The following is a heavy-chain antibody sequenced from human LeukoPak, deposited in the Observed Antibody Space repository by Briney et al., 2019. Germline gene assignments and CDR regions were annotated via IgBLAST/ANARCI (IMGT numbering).Heavy chain of an antibody. Sequence: GRSVRLSCAAYGFTFSSYGMHWVRQAPGKGLEWVAVISYDGSNKYYADSVKGRFTISRDNSKNTLYLQMNSLRAEDTAVYYCAKVVQYSSSWYGSYYYGMDVWGKGTTVTVSS. CDR3: AKVVQYSSSWYGSYYYGMDV. D-gene: IGHD6-13*01. J-gene: IGHJ6*04. V-gene: IGHV3-30*18. CDR1: GFTFSSYG. CDR2: ISYDGSNK.